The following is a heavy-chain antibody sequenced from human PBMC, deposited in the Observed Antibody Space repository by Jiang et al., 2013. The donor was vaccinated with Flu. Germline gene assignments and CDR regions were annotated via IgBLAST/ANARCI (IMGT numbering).Heavy chain of an antibody. CDR2: TYYRSKWYL. CDR3: ARYYDNTGGYFDS. Sequence: QTLSLTCAISGDSVSTNSAAWNWIRQSPSRGLEWLGRTYYRSKWYLDYAVSVKSRITFKPDTSKNQLSLQLTSVTPEDTAVYYCARYYDNTGGYFDSWGQGTPVTVSS. CDR1: GDSVSTNSAA. J-gene: IGHJ4*02. V-gene: IGHV6-1*01. D-gene: IGHD3-22*01.